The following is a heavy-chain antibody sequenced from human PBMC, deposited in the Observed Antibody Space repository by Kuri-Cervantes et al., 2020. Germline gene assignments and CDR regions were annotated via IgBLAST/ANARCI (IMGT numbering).Heavy chain of an antibody. CDR1: GYTFTGYY. Sequence: VKVSCKASGYTFTGYYMHWVRQAPGQGLEWMGWINPNSGGTNYAQKFRGRVTMTRDTSISTAYMELSRLRSDDTAVYYCATATVTTHYYYYGMDVWGQGTTVTVSS. J-gene: IGHJ6*02. V-gene: IGHV1-2*02. D-gene: IGHD4-11*01. CDR3: ATATVTTHYYYYGMDV. CDR2: INPNSGGT.